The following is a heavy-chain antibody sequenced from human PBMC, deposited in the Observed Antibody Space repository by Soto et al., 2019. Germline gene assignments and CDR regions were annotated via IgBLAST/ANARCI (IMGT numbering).Heavy chain of an antibody. J-gene: IGHJ6*02. CDR3: ARDAIGAYCGGDCYSRDRGMDV. D-gene: IGHD2-21*02. CDR1: GFTFSSYA. CDR2: ISYDGSNK. V-gene: IGHV3-30-3*01. Sequence: QVQLVESGGGVVQPGRSLRLSCAASGFTFSSYAMHWVRQAPGKGLEWVAVISYDGSNKYYADSVKGRFTISRDNSKNTRYLQMNSLGAEETAVYYWARDAIGAYCGGDCYSRDRGMDVWGQGTTVTVSS.